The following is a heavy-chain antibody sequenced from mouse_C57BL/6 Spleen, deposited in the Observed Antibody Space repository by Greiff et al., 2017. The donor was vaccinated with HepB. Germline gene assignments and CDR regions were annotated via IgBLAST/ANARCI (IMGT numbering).Heavy chain of an antibody. V-gene: IGHV1-82*01. CDR1: GYAFSSSW. CDR3: ARNGGNSLFAY. Sequence: QVQLKESGPELVKPGASVKISCKASGYAFSSSWMNWVKQRPGKGLEWIGRIYPGDGDTNYNGKFKGKATLTADKSSSTAYMQLSSLTSEDSAVYFCARNGGNSLFAYWGQGTLVTVSA. CDR2: IYPGDGDT. D-gene: IGHD2-1*01. J-gene: IGHJ3*01.